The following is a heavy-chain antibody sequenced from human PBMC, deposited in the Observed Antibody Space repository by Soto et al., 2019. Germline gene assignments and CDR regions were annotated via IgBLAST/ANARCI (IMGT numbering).Heavy chain of an antibody. J-gene: IGHJ6*02. CDR1: GYTFTTFG. V-gene: IGHV1-18*01. CDR2: IRAYNGNT. Sequence: QVQLVQSGAEVKKPGASVKVSCRASGYTFTTFGISWVRQAPGQGLEWMGWIRAYNGNTNYAQKFQGRATMTTDTSTSTAYMELRSLRSDDTAVYSCARDLPTMDVWGQGTTVTVSS. CDR3: ARDLPTMDV.